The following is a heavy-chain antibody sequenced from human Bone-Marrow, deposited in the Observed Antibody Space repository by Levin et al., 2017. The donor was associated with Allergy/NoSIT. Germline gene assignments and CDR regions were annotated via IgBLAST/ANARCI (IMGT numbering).Heavy chain of an antibody. CDR3: VKDCGRCNSWGDEFEF. V-gene: IGHV3-74*01. D-gene: IGHD3-16*01. CDR2: INEDGRTI. CDR1: GFIFRDSW. Sequence: AGGSLRLSCTASGFIFRDSWMHWVRQAPGKGLVWVARINEDGRTIDYADSVKGRFSISRDDAKGAVYLQMNSLTVDDTAVYYCVKDCGRCNSWGDEFEFWGQGTLVTVSS. J-gene: IGHJ4*02.